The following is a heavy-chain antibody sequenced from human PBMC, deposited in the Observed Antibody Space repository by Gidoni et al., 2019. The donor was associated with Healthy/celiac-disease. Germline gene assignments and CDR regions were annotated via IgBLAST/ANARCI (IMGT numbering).Heavy chain of an antibody. V-gene: IGHV3-21*01. J-gene: IGHJ4*02. CDR2: ISSSSSYI. Sequence: EVQLVESGGGLVKPGGSLSLSCSASGFTFSSSSMNWVRQAPGKGLEWVSYISSSSSYIYYADSVKGRFTISRDNAKNSLYLQMNSLRAEDTAVYYCAREGVVVVAATVRGAFDYWGQGTLVTVSS. CDR3: AREGVVVVAATVRGAFDY. D-gene: IGHD2-15*01. CDR1: GFTFSSSS.